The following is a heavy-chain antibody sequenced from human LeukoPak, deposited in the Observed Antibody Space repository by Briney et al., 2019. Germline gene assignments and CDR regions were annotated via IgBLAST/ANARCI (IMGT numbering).Heavy chain of an antibody. CDR2: IYSGGST. CDR3: ASVLTGYSSSFP. V-gene: IGHV3-66*02. J-gene: IGHJ5*02. D-gene: IGHD6-13*01. CDR1: GFTVSSNY. Sequence: GSLRLSCAASGFTVSSNYMSWVRQAPGKGLEWVSVIYSGGSTYYADSVKGRFTISRDNSKNTLYLQMNSLRAEDTAVYYCASVLTGYSSSFPWGQGTLVTASS.